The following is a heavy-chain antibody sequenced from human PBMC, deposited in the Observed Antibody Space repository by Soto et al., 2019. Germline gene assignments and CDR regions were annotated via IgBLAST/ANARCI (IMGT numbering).Heavy chain of an antibody. J-gene: IGHJ5*02. CDR3: ARGRIVVVPAAIPSWFDP. V-gene: IGHV4-34*01. Sequence: QVQLQQWGAGLLKPSETLSLTCAVYGGSFSGYYWSWIRQPPGKGLEWIGEINHSGSTNYNPSRKSLVSISVDTSNNQFSLKLSSETAADTAVYYCARGRIVVVPAAIPSWFDPWGQGTLVTVSS. CDR1: GGSFSGYY. CDR2: INHSGST. D-gene: IGHD2-2*02.